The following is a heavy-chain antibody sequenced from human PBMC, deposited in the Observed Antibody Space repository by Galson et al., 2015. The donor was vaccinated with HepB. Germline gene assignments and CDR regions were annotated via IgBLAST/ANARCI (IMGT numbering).Heavy chain of an antibody. V-gene: IGHV1-69*04. CDR1: GGTFSSYA. J-gene: IGHJ4*02. Sequence: SVEVSCKASGGTFSSYAISWVRQAPGQGLEWMGRIIPILGITNYAQKFQGRVTITADKSTRTTYMELSSLRSEDTAVYYCARDRLHSLDYWGQGTLVTVSS. CDR2: IIPILGIT. CDR3: ARDRLHSLDY.